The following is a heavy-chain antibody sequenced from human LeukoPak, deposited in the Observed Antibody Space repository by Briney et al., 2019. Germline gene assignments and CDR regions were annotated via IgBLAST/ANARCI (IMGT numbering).Heavy chain of an antibody. CDR2: INPNSGGT. CDR1: GYTFTGYY. J-gene: IGHJ4*02. V-gene: IGHV1-2*02. CDR3: ARWGTLAYCGGDCYYFDY. Sequence: ASVKVSCKASGYTFTGYYMHWVRQAPGQGLEWMGWINPNSGGTNYAQKFQGRVTMTRDTSISTAYMELSRLRSEDTAVYYCARWGTLAYCGGDCYYFDYWGQGTLVTVSS. D-gene: IGHD2-21*02.